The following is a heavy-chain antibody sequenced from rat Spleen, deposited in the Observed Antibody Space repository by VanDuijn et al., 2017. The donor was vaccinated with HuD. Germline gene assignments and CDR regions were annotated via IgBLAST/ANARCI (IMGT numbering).Heavy chain of an antibody. CDR2: ISTGYGNT. CDR1: GFTFSNYD. Sequence: EVQLVESGGDLVQPGGSLKLSCAASGFTFSNYDMAWVRQAPTKGLEWVASISTGYGNTFYRDSVKGRFTISRDNAKNTLYLQMDSLRSEDTATYYCTTKADWGQGVMVTVSS. J-gene: IGHJ2*01. CDR3: TTKAD. V-gene: IGHV5S23*01.